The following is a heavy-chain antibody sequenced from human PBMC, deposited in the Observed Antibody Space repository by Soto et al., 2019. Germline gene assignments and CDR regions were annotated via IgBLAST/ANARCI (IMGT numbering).Heavy chain of an antibody. CDR2: IIPIFGTA. V-gene: IGHV1-69*13. D-gene: IGHD3-22*01. J-gene: IGHJ6*02. Sequence: SVKVSCKASGGTFSSYAISWVRQAPGQGLEWMGGIIPIFGTANYAQKFQGRVTITADESTSTAYMELSSLRSEDTAVYYCARDHPYYYDSSGYYYNLYYYYYGMDVWGQGTTVTVSS. CDR3: ARDHPYYYDSSGYYYNLYYYYYGMDV. CDR1: GGTFSSYA.